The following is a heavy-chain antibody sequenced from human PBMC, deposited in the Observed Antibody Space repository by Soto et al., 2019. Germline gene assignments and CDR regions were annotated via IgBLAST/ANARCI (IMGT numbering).Heavy chain of an antibody. CDR3: AKEAVYYDRGKADYGMDV. CDR2: ISGSGGST. V-gene: IGHV3-23*01. D-gene: IGHD3-22*01. Sequence: HGGSLRISCAASGFTFSSYAMSWVRQAPGKGLEWVSAISGSGGSTYYADSVKGRFTISRDNSKNTLYLQMNSLRAEDTAVYYCAKEAVYYDRGKADYGMDVWGQGTTVTVSS. CDR1: GFTFSSYA. J-gene: IGHJ6*02.